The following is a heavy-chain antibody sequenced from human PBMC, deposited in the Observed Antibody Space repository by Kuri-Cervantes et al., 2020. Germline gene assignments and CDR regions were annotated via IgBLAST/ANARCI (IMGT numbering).Heavy chain of an antibody. CDR1: GFTFSSYW. J-gene: IGHJ4*02. D-gene: IGHD2-8*02. CDR2: IKEDGSEK. CDR3: ARGLLVVYAIDH. V-gene: IGHV3-7*01. Sequence: GESLKISCAASGFTFSSYWMTWVRQAPGKGLEWVANIKEDGSEKYYLDSVKGRFTISRDNAKNSLYLQMNSLRAEDTAVYYCARGLLVVYAIDHWGQGTLVTVSS.